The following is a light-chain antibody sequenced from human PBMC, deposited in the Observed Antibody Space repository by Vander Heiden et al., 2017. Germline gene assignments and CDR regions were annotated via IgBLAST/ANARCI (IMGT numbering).Light chain of an antibody. CDR2: LNSDGSH. CDR3: QTWGTGSVV. J-gene: IGLJ2*01. V-gene: IGLV4-69*01. Sequence: QLVLTQSPSASASLGASVKLTCTLSSGHSSYAIAWHQQQPEKGPRYLMKLNSDGSHSKGDGIPDRFSGSSSGADRYLTISSLQSEDEAYYYCQTWGTGSVVFGGGTKLTVL. CDR1: SGHSSYA.